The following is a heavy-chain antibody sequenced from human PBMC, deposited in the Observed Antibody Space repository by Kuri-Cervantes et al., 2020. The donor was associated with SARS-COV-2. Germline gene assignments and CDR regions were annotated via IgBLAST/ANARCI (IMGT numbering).Heavy chain of an antibody. J-gene: IGHJ4*02. CDR2: IYSGGST. Sequence: GESLKISCAASGFTVSSNYMSWVRQAPGKGLEWVSVIYSGGSTYYADSVKGRFTISRDNSKNTLYLQMNSLRAEDTAVYCCAKDWSYWGQGTLVTVSS. CDR1: GFTVSSNY. D-gene: IGHD2-21*01. CDR3: AKDWSY. V-gene: IGHV3-66*02.